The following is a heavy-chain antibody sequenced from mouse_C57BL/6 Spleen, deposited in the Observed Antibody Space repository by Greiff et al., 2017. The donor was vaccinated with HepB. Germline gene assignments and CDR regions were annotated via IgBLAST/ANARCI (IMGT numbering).Heavy chain of an antibody. CDR1: GYTFTSYW. V-gene: IGHV1-52*01. CDR3: ASSSNPYAMDY. Sequence: VQLQQPGAELVRPGSSVKLSCKASGYTFTSYWMHWVKQRPIQGLEWIGNIDPSDSETHYNQKFKDKATLTVDKSSSTAYMQLSSLTSEDSAVYYCASSSNPYAMDYWGQGTSVTVSS. D-gene: IGHD2-5*01. J-gene: IGHJ4*01. CDR2: IDPSDSET.